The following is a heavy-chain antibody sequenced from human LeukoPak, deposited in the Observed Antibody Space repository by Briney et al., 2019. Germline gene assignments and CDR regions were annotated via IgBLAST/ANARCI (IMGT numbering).Heavy chain of an antibody. CDR1: GSSISSYY. CDR3: ARWYCGSYSTNGLPHYFDY. CDR2: IYYSGST. J-gene: IGHJ4*02. D-gene: IGHD1-26*01. Sequence: SETLSLTCTVSGSSISSYYWSCIRQPPGKGLEWIGYIYYSGSTNYNPSLKSRVTISVDTSKNQFSLKLSSVTAADTAVYYCARWYCGSYSTNGLPHYFDYWGQETLVTVSS. V-gene: IGHV4-59*01.